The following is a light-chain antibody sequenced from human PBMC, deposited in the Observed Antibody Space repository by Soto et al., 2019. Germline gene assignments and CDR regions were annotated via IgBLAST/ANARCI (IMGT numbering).Light chain of an antibody. CDR2: DNV. Sequence: QSVLTQPPSVSGAPGQRVTISCTGSSSSIGAGYDVHWYQQLPGTAPKLLIYDNVNRPSGVPDRFSGSKSGTSASLAITGLQAEDEADYYCQSYDSSLSGSVLFGGGTKVTVL. J-gene: IGLJ2*01. CDR3: QSYDSSLSGSVL. V-gene: IGLV1-40*01. CDR1: SSSIGAGYD.